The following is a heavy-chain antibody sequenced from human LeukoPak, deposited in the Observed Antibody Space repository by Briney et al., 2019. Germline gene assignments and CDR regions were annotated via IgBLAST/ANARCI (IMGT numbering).Heavy chain of an antibody. CDR3: ARDANYDYVWGSYRYLFDY. CDR2: IKQDGSEK. J-gene: IGHJ4*02. Sequence: GGSLRLSCAASGFTFSSYWMSWVRQAPGKGLEWVANIKQDGSEKYYVDSVKGRFTISRDNAKNSLYLQMNSLRAEDTAVYYCARDANYDYVWGSYRYLFDYWGQGTLVTVSS. CDR1: GFTFSSYW. D-gene: IGHD3-16*02. V-gene: IGHV3-7*01.